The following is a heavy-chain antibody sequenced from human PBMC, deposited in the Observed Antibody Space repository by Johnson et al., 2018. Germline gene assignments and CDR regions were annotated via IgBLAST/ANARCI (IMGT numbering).Heavy chain of an antibody. J-gene: IGHJ6*04. CDR2: ISSSSSYI. V-gene: IGHV3-21*01. CDR3: ARESVRAV. CDR1: GYTFSSYS. D-gene: IGHD3-10*01. Sequence: VQLVQSGGGLVKPGGSLRLSCAASGYTFSSYSMNWVRQAPGKGLEWVSSISSSSSYIYYADSVKGRFTISRDNAKNSLYLQMNSLRAEEPAGYYCARESVRAVWGKGTTVTVSS.